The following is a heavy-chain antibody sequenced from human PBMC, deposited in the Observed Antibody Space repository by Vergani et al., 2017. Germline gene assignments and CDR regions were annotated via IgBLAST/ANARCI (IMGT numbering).Heavy chain of an antibody. V-gene: IGHV1-69*08. CDR1: GGTFSIYT. J-gene: IGHJ6*02. D-gene: IGHD2-2*01. Sequence: QFQLVQSGADLKKPGSSLKVSCKASGGTFSIYTISWVRQAPGQGLEWMGRIIPILGIANYAQKFQGRVTITADKSTSTAYMELSSLRSEDTAVYYCARDPDCSSTSCYDDIAVALGNYYGMDVWGQGTMVTVSS. CDR3: ARDPDCSSTSCYDDIAVALGNYYGMDV. CDR2: IIPILGIA.